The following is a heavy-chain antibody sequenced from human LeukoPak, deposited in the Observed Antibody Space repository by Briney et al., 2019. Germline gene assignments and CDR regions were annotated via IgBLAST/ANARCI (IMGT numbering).Heavy chain of an antibody. CDR2: ISTSSRTI. D-gene: IGHD6-6*01. V-gene: IGHV3-48*01. Sequence: PGGSLRLSCAASGFAFSSYAMNWVRQAPGKGLEWVSYISTSSRTIFYADSVKGRFTISRDNAKNSLYLQMNSLRAEDTAVYYCAAQAMDVWGKGTTVTVSS. CDR3: AAQAMDV. J-gene: IGHJ6*04. CDR1: GFAFSSYA.